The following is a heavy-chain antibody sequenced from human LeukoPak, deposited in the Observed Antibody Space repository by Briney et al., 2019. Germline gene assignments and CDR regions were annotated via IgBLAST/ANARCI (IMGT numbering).Heavy chain of an antibody. Sequence: GGSLSLSCSASGFIFSSYYMHWVRQAPGKGLEYVSAITTNGGSTYYADSVKGRFTISRDNSKNTLYLQMSSLRADDTAVYYCVKDLRGLHQVDRGMYFDYWGQESVLSVSS. D-gene: IGHD3-10*01. J-gene: IGHJ4*02. CDR3: VKDLRGLHQVDRGMYFDY. CDR1: GFIFSSYY. V-gene: IGHV3-64D*09. CDR2: ITTNGGST.